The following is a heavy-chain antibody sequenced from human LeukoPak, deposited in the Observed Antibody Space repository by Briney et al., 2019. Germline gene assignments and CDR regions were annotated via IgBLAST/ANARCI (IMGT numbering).Heavy chain of an antibody. CDR1: GGTFSSYA. J-gene: IGHJ4*02. V-gene: IGHV1-69*05. CDR2: IIPIFGTA. D-gene: IGHD4-17*01. CDR3: AREMTTVTGIDY. Sequence: SVKVSCKASGGTFSSYAISWVRQAPGQGLEWMGRIIPIFGTANYAQKFQGRVTITTDESTSTAYMELRSLRSDDTAVYYCAREMTTVTGIDYWGQGTLVTVSS.